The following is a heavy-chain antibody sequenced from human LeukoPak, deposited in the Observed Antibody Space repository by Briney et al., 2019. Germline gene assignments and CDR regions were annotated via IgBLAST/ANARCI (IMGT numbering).Heavy chain of an antibody. V-gene: IGHV3-30*02. CDR1: GFTFSSYG. Sequence: GGSLRLSCAASGFTFSSYGMHWVRQAPGKGLEWVAFIRYDGSNKYYADSVKGRFTISRDNSKNTLYLQMNSLRAEDTAVYYCARGLWSGNWFDPWGQGTLVTVSS. CDR3: ARGLWSGNWFDP. D-gene: IGHD3-3*01. J-gene: IGHJ5*02. CDR2: IRYDGSNK.